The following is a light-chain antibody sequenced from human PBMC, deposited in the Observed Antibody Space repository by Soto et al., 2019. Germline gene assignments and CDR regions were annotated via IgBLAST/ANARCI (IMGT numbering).Light chain of an antibody. CDR3: CPHSVRSTWV. Sequence: QSALTQPASVSGSPGQSITISCTGTSSDVGSYNLVSWYQQHPGKAPKLMIYEGSKRPSGVSNRFSGSKSGNTASLTISGLQAEYEPDNNCCPHSVRSTWVFGGGTTLTVL. CDR1: SSDVGSYNL. J-gene: IGLJ3*02. CDR2: EGS. V-gene: IGLV2-23*01.